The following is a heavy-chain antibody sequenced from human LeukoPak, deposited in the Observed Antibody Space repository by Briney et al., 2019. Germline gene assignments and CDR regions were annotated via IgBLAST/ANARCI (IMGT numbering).Heavy chain of an antibody. Sequence: GALRLSCAASGFTFSSYSMNWVRQAPGKGLEWVSSISSSSSYIYYADSVKGRFTISRDNAKNSLYLQMNSLRAEDTAVYYCARARYYDSSGYYHVYSYYFDYWGQGTLVTVSS. J-gene: IGHJ4*02. CDR2: ISSSSSYI. CDR3: ARARYYDSSGYYHVYSYYFDY. V-gene: IGHV3-21*01. D-gene: IGHD3-22*01. CDR1: GFTFSSYS.